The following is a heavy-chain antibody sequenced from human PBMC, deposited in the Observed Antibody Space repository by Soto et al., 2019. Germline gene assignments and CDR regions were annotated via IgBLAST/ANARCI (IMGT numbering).Heavy chain of an antibody. V-gene: IGHV2-5*02. Sequence: QITLKESGPTLVKPTQTLTLTCTFSGFSLSTSGVGVGWIRQPPGKALEWLALIYWDDDKRYSPSLKSRLTITNDTSKNQVVLTMTNMDPVDTATYYCAHRRDYDILTGYYPFDYWGQGTLVTVSS. CDR2: IYWDDDK. J-gene: IGHJ4*02. CDR3: AHRRDYDILTGYYPFDY. CDR1: GFSLSTSGVG. D-gene: IGHD3-9*01.